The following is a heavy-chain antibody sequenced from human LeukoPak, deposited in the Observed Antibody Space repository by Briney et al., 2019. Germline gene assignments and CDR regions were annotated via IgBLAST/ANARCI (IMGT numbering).Heavy chain of an antibody. V-gene: IGHV3-48*01. J-gene: IGHJ3*02. D-gene: IGHD6-19*01. CDR1: GFTFNTYT. Sequence: GGSLRLSCAASGFTFNTYTMNWVRQAPGKGLEWVSYISGSSGIIDYADSVRGRFTISRDNAKNSLYLQMNSLRAEDTAVYYCARDGAGDAFDIWGQGTMVTVSS. CDR3: ARDGAGDAFDI. CDR2: ISGSSGII.